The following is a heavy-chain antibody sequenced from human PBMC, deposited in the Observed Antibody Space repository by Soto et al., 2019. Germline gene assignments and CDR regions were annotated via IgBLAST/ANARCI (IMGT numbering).Heavy chain of an antibody. CDR2: FDPEDGET. D-gene: IGHD3-3*01. CDR3: ATGPRLLRFLEWLYL. V-gene: IGHV1-24*01. CDR1: GYTLTELS. Sequence: GASVKVSCKVSGYTLTELSMHWVRQAPGKGLEWMGGFDPEDGETIYAQKFQGRVTMTEDTSTDTAYMELSSLRSEDTAVYYCATGPRLLRFLEWLYLWGQGTLVTVAS. J-gene: IGHJ5*02.